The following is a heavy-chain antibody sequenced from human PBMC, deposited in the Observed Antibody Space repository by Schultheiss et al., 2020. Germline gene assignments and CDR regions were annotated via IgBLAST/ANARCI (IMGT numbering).Heavy chain of an antibody. CDR1: GYTFTSYY. V-gene: IGHV1-18*04. Sequence: ASVKVSCKDSGYTFTSYYMHWVRQAPGQGLEWMGWISAYNGNTNYAQKLQGRVTMTTDTSTSTAYMELRSLRSDDTAVYYCARDPRLILTGYERDWFDPWCQGTLVTVSS. CDR2: ISAYNGNT. J-gene: IGHJ5*02. CDR3: ARDPRLILTGYERDWFDP. D-gene: IGHD3-9*01.